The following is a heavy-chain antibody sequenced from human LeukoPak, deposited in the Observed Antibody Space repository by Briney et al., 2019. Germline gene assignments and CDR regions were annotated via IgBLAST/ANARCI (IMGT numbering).Heavy chain of an antibody. CDR3: ARHRWELNAFDI. CDR2: IYYSGST. CDR1: GGSISNYY. J-gene: IGHJ3*02. V-gene: IGHV4-59*08. Sequence: PSETLSLTCTVSGGSISNYYWSWIRQPPGKGLEWIGYIYYSGSTKDNPSLKSRVTKSVDTSKNQFSLRLSSVTAADTAVYYCARHRWELNAFDIWGQGTMVTVSS. D-gene: IGHD1-26*01.